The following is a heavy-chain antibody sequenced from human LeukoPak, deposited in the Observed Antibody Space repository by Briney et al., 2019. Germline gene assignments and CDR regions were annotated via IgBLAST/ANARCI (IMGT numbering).Heavy chain of an antibody. D-gene: IGHD2/OR15-2a*01. CDR3: TRGREYGDYLDY. J-gene: IGHJ4*02. CDR2: ILPSGQT. Sequence: PSETLSPTCTVSGGSLSNYYWNWIRQPAGKELEWIGRILPSGQTTYNPSLKSRVTMSLDTSKNQVSLKLNSVTDADTAVYYCTRGREYGDYLDYWGQGTLVTVSS. V-gene: IGHV4-4*07. CDR1: GGSLSNYY.